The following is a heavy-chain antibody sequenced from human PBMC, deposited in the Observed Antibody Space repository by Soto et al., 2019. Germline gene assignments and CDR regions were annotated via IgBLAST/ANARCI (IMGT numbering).Heavy chain of an antibody. D-gene: IGHD3-10*01. CDR1: GDTFNFYS. CDR3: ASSYGSGYRAFDY. CDR2: VNPIVSMS. J-gene: IGHJ4*02. Sequence: GASVKVSCKASGDTFNFYSINWVRQAPGLGLEWMGRVNPIVSMSNYAKKFQGRVTMTADKSTTTAYIELSSLRSEDTAIYYCASSYGSGYRAFDYWGQGALVTVSS. V-gene: IGHV1-69*02.